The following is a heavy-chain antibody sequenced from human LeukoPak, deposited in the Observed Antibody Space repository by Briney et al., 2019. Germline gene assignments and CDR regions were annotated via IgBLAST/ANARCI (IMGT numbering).Heavy chain of an antibody. CDR1: GGTFSSLT. CDR2: IIPIFGRA. D-gene: IGHD6-19*01. Sequence: SVKVSCKASGGTFSSLTINWVRQAPGQGLECMGGIIPIFGRANYAQKFQGRVTITADDSTSTAYMELRSLRSDDTAVYYCARDSSGWYVEIDYWGQGTLVTVSS. J-gene: IGHJ4*02. V-gene: IGHV1-69*13. CDR3: ARDSSGWYVEIDY.